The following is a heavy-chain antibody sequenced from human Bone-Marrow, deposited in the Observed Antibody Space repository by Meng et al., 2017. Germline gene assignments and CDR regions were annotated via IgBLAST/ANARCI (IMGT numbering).Heavy chain of an antibody. Sequence: SLKISCAASGFTFDDNAMHWVRQVPGKGLEWVSGISWNSGSIGYADSVKGRFTISRDNAKNSLYLQMNSLRAEDTAVYYCARNYDFWSGYWDSSYYYYGMDVWGQGTTVTVSS. CDR1: GFTFDDNA. CDR2: ISWNSGSI. V-gene: IGHV3-9*01. D-gene: IGHD3-3*01. CDR3: ARNYDFWSGYWDSSYYYYGMDV. J-gene: IGHJ6*02.